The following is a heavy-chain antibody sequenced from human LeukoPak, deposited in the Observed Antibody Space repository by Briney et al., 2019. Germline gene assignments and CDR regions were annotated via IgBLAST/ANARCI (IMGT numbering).Heavy chain of an antibody. CDR2: ISNSSSYL. CDR1: GSTCGSYS. J-gene: IGHJ4*02. CDR3: AREVPNYDDSSDNDY. V-gene: IGHV3-21*01. D-gene: IGHD3-22*01. Sequence: GGSLRLPCAASGSTCGSYSMNWVRQAPGEGREWVSSISNSSSYLYYADWVKGRFTISSYNDKNLLYLKMNSLRAEDTAVYYCAREVPNYDDSSDNDYWGQGTLVTVSS.